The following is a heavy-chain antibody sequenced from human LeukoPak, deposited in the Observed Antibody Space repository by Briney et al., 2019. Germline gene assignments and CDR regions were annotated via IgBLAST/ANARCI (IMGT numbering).Heavy chain of an antibody. Sequence: ASVKVSCKVSGDTVTELSMDGVRQAPGKWLEWMGGFDPEDGETIYAQKFQGRVTMTEDTSTDTAYMELSSLRSEDTAVYYCAAKYYDSSGYYYDYWGQGTLVTVSS. J-gene: IGHJ4*02. CDR1: GDTVTELS. CDR3: AAKYYDSSGYYYDY. V-gene: IGHV1-24*01. D-gene: IGHD3-22*01. CDR2: FDPEDGET.